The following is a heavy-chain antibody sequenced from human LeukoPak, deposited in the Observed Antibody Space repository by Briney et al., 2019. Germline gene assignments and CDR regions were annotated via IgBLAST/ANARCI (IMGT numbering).Heavy chain of an antibody. Sequence: ASVKVSCKASGGTFSSYAISWVRQAPGQGLGWMGRIIPILGIANYAQKFQGRVTITADKSTSTAYMELSSLRSEDTAVYYCARWFGELWGFDYWGQGTLVTVSS. V-gene: IGHV1-69*04. CDR1: GGTFSSYA. CDR2: IIPILGIA. J-gene: IGHJ4*02. CDR3: ARWFGELWGFDY. D-gene: IGHD3-10*01.